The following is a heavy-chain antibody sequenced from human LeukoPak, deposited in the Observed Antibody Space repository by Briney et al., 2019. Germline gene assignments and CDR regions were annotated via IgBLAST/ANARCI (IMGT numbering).Heavy chain of an antibody. D-gene: IGHD3-3*01. CDR3: ARAPDYDFWSGYYYYYYGMDV. V-gene: IGHV4-31*03. CDR1: GGSISSGGYY. J-gene: IGHJ6*02. Sequence: SQTLSLTCTVSGGSISSGGYYWSWIRQHPGQGLEWLGYIYYSGSTYSNPSLKSRVTVSVDTSKNQFSLKLSSVTAADTAVYYCARAPDYDFWSGYYYYYYGMDVWGQGTTVTVSS. CDR2: IYYSGST.